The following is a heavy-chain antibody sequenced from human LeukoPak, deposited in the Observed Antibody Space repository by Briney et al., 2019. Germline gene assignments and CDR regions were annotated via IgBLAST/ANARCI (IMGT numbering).Heavy chain of an antibody. V-gene: IGHV4-39*07. Sequence: SSETLSLTCTVSGGSISSSSYYWGWIRQPPGKGLEWIGSIYYSGGTYYNPSLKSRVTISVDTSKNQFSLKLSSVTAADTAVYYCARDLKQQLGIGWFDPWGQGTLVTVSS. CDR2: IYYSGGT. D-gene: IGHD6-13*01. CDR3: ARDLKQQLGIGWFDP. J-gene: IGHJ5*02. CDR1: GGSISSSSYY.